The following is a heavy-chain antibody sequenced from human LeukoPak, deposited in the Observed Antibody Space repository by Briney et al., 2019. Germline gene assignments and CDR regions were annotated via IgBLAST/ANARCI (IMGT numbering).Heavy chain of an antibody. CDR3: ASGYGGNSGWYYYYGMDV. CDR1: GYTFTSYG. Sequence: ASVKVSCKASGYTFTSYGISWVRQAPGQGLEWMGWISAYNGNTTYAQKLQGRVTMTTDTSTSTAYMELRSLRSDDTAVYYCASGYGGNSGWYYYYGMDVWGQGTTVTVSS. J-gene: IGHJ6*02. V-gene: IGHV1-18*01. D-gene: IGHD4-23*01. CDR2: ISAYNGNT.